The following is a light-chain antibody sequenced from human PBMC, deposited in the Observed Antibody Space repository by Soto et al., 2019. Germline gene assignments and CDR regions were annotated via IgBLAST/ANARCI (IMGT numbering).Light chain of an antibody. J-gene: IGLJ3*02. V-gene: IGLV2-14*01. CDR1: SSDIGNYNY. CDR2: EVS. CDR3: SSYTPTTPWV. Sequence: QSALTQPASVSGSPGQSITISCTGTSSDIGNYNYVSWYQQYPGKAPKLMISEVSKRPSGVSSRCSGSKSGNTASLTISGLQAEDEADYECSSYTPTTPWVFGGGTKLTVL.